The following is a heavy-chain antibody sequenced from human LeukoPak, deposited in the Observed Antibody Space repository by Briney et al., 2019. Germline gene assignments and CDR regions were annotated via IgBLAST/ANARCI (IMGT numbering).Heavy chain of an antibody. CDR3: NTVTRY. D-gene: IGHD2-2*01. V-gene: IGHV3-15*01. CDR2: IKTKTEGGTI. CDR1: GFSFSNTW. J-gene: IGHJ4*02. Sequence: GWSLRLSCAASGFSFSNTWMNWVRQTPGKGVEWVGRIKTKTEGGTIHYPAPVKGRFTISRDDSKNMLFLQMDSLQTEDTGVYYCNTVTRYWGQGTLVTVSS.